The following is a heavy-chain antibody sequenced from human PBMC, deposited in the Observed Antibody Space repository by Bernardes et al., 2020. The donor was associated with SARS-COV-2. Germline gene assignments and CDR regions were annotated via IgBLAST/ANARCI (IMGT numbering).Heavy chain of an antibody. CDR2: ISGSGGST. J-gene: IGHJ6*03. Sequence: GGSLRLSCAASGFTFSSYAMSWVRQAPGKGLEWVSAISGSGGSTYYADSVKGRFTISRDNSKNTLYLQMNSLRAEDTAVYYCAKSLQSGWFVRYYYMDVWGKGTTVTVSS. CDR1: GFTFSSYA. V-gene: IGHV3-23*01. CDR3: AKSLQSGWFVRYYYMDV. D-gene: IGHD3-10*01.